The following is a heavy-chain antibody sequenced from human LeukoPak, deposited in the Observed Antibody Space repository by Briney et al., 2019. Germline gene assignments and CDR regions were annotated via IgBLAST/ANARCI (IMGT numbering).Heavy chain of an antibody. CDR2: ISAYNGNT. D-gene: IGHD3-3*01. CDR1: GYTFTSYG. Sequence: ASVKVSCKASGYTFTSYGIRWVRQAPGQGLEWMGWISAYNGNTNYAQKLQGRVTMTTDTFTSTAYMELRSLRSDDTAVYYCARTTHYDFWSGYYRSQSDYWGQGTLVTVSS. CDR3: ARTTHYDFWSGYYRSQSDY. V-gene: IGHV1-18*01. J-gene: IGHJ4*02.